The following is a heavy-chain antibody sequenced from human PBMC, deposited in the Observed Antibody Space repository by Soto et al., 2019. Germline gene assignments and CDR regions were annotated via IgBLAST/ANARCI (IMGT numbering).Heavy chain of an antibody. D-gene: IGHD6-19*01. V-gene: IGHV3-33*01. Sequence: PGGSLRLSCAASGFTFSSYGMHWVRQAPGKGLEWVAVIWYDGSNKYYADSVKGRFTISRDNSKNTLYLQMNSLRAEDTAVYYCARDTWSRGWYPVNWFDPWGQGTLVTVSS. CDR1: GFTFSSYG. CDR3: ARDTWSRGWYPVNWFDP. CDR2: IWYDGSNK. J-gene: IGHJ5*02.